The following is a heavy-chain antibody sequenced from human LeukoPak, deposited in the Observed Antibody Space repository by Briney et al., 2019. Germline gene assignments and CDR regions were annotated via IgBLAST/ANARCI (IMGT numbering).Heavy chain of an antibody. D-gene: IGHD3-9*01. CDR2: ISGGGAST. J-gene: IGHJ4*02. V-gene: IGHV3-23*01. CDR3: ARDLGFFDIDF. Sequence: GGSLRLSCAASGFTFSSYAISWVRQAPGKGLEWVSTISGGGASTYYADSVKGRFTISRDNSKNTLYLQMNSLRAEDTAVYYCARDLGFFDIDFWGQGTLVTVSS. CDR1: GFTFSSYA.